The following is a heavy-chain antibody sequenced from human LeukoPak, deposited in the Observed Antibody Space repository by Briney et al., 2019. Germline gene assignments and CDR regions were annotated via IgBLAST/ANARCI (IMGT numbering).Heavy chain of an antibody. D-gene: IGHD3-22*01. CDR2: ISSGRTYI. Sequence: GGSLRLSCAASGFTFCSPSMNWVRQAPGKGLEWVSSISSGRTYIYYADSVKGRFTISRDNAKNSLYLQMNSVRAKDTAVYYCARHAGGYYDSSGYPIDYWGQGTLVTVSS. CDR3: ARHAGGYYDSSGYPIDY. J-gene: IGHJ4*02. V-gene: IGHV3-21*01. CDR1: GFTFCSPS.